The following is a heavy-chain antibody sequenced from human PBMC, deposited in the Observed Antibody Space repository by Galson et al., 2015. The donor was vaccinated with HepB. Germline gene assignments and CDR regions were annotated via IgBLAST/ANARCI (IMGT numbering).Heavy chain of an antibody. CDR2: ISSSSSYI. Sequence: SLRLSCAASGFTFSSYSMNWVRQAPGKGLEWVSSISSSSSYIYYADSVKGRFTISRDNAKNSLYLQMNSLRAEDTAVYYCARGTKANGYSYGLEDVWGQGTTVTVSS. CDR1: GFTFSSYS. D-gene: IGHD5-18*01. CDR3: ARGTKANGYSYGLEDV. J-gene: IGHJ6*02. V-gene: IGHV3-21*01.